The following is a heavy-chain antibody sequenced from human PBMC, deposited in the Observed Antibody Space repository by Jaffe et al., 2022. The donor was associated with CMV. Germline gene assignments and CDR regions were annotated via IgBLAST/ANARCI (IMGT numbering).Heavy chain of an antibody. CDR1: GGSIRNGGYY. Sequence: QVQLQESGPRLVKPSQTLSLTCTVFGGSIRNGGYYWTWIRQPPGKGLEWIGYIDYRGTTYYNPSLKSRVTISRDTSEIQFSLNLSSVTAADTAVYYCARAHLTRLRYLYWGQGILVTVSP. CDR3: ARAHLTRLRYLY. V-gene: IGHV4-31*03. D-gene: IGHD3-9*01. J-gene: IGHJ4*02. CDR2: IDYRGTT.